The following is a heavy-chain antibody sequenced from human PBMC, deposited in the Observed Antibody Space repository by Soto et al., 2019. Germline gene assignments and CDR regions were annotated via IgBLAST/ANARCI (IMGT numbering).Heavy chain of an antibody. D-gene: IGHD1-26*01. CDR2: INHSGST. V-gene: IGHV4-34*01. CDR1: GGSFSGYY. Sequence: SETLSLTCAVYGGSFSGYYWSWIRQPPGKGLEWIGEINHSGSTNYNPSLKSRVTISVDTSKNQFSLKLSSVTAADTAVYYCAREGWELLHTTTIDHPNHYWYFDLWGRGTLVT. CDR3: AREGWELLHTTTIDHPNHYWYFDL. J-gene: IGHJ2*01.